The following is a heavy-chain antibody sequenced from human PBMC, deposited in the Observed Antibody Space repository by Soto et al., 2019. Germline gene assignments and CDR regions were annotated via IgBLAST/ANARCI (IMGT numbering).Heavy chain of an antibody. CDR2: INAGNGNT. J-gene: IGHJ6*03. CDR3: ARGRRYCSSTSCQALNYYYYYMDV. Sequence: ASVKVSCKASGYTFTSYAMHWVRQAPGQRLEWMGWINAGNGNTKYSQKFQGRVTITRDTSASTAYMELSSLRSEDTAVYYCARGRRYCSSTSCQALNYYYYYMDVWGKGTTVTVSS. CDR1: GYTFTSYA. V-gene: IGHV1-3*01. D-gene: IGHD2-2*01.